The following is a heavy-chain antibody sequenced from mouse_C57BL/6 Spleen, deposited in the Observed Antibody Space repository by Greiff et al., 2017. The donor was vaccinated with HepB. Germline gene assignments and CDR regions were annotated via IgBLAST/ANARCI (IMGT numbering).Heavy chain of an antibody. CDR1: GYTFTSYG. J-gene: IGHJ3*01. D-gene: IGHD2-4*01. CDR2: IYPRSGNT. Sequence: QVQLKESGAELARPGASVKLSCKASGYTFTSYGISWVKQRTGQGLEWIGEIYPRSGNTYYNEKFKGKATLTADKSSSTAYMELRSLTSEDSAVYFCARTDYDEGSAYWGQGTLVTVSA. CDR3: ARTDYDEGSAY. V-gene: IGHV1-81*01.